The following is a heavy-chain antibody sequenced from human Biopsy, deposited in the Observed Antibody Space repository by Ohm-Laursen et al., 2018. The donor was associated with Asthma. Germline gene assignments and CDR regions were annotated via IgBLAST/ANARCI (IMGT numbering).Heavy chain of an antibody. J-gene: IGHJ4*02. Sequence: ASVKVSCKASGYTFTSYYIHWVRQAPGQGLEWVGIINPPTGGTSYAQKFLGRVTVTRDTSTSTVYMELSSLRSEDTAVYYCALSQFDYWGQGTLLTVSS. CDR2: INPPTGGT. V-gene: IGHV1-46*01. CDR1: GYTFTSYY. CDR3: ALSQFDY.